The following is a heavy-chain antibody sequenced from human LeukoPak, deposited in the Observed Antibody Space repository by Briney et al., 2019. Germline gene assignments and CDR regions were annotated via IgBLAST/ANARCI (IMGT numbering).Heavy chain of an antibody. Sequence: PGGPLRLSCAASGFTFSSYAMSWVRQAPGKGLEWVSAISGSGGSTYYADSVKGWFTISRDNSKNTLYLQMNSLRAEDTAVYYCAKALYSSSWYDAFDYWGQGTLVTVSS. D-gene: IGHD6-13*01. CDR1: GFTFSSYA. J-gene: IGHJ4*02. CDR3: AKALYSSSWYDAFDY. CDR2: ISGSGGST. V-gene: IGHV3-23*01.